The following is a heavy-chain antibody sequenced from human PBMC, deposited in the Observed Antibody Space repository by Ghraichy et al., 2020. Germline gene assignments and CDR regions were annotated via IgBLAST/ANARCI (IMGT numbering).Heavy chain of an antibody. Sequence: GGSLRLSCAASGFTFSSYAMSWVRQAPGKGLEWVSAISGSGGSTYYADSVKGRFTISRDNSKNTLYLQMNSLRAEDTAVYYCGAAAGYYYYGMDVWGQGTTVTVSS. CDR2: ISGSGGST. V-gene: IGHV3-23*01. J-gene: IGHJ6*02. CDR3: GAAAGYYYYGMDV. D-gene: IGHD6-13*01. CDR1: GFTFSSYA.